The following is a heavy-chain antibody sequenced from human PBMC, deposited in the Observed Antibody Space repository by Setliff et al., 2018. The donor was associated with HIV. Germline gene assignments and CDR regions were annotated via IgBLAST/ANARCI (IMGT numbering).Heavy chain of an antibody. V-gene: IGHV4-61*01. CDR1: GGSVSTGNYY. D-gene: IGHD3-10*01. Sequence: SETLSLTCTVSGGSVSTGNYYWNWIRLPPGKGLEWIGYIFYSGSTSYNPSLKSRVTISVDTSKNQFSLRLNSVTAADTAIYYCTRRGADSYYPRPLDVWGRGTTVTV. CDR2: IFYSGST. J-gene: IGHJ6*03. CDR3: TRRGADSYYPRPLDV.